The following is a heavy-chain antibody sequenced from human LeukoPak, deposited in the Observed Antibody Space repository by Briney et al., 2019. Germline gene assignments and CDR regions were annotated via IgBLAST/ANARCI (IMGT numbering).Heavy chain of an antibody. Sequence: PSETLSLTCAVYDGSFSGYYWSWIRQPPGKGLEWIGEINHSGSTNYNPSLKSRVTISVDTSKNQFSLKLSSVTAADTAVYYCARGFRWLVPSFFDYWGQGTLVTVSS. D-gene: IGHD6-19*01. J-gene: IGHJ4*02. CDR2: INHSGST. CDR3: ARGFRWLVPSFFDY. V-gene: IGHV4-34*01. CDR1: DGSFSGYY.